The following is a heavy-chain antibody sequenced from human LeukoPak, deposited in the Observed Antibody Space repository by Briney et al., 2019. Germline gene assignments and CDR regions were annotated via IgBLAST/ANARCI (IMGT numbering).Heavy chain of an antibody. CDR1: GFTFSSYG. CDR3: AKDAYYDFWSGDYYFDY. CDR2: ISYDGSNK. J-gene: IGHJ4*02. Sequence: PGGSLRLSCAASGFTFSSYGMHWVRQAPGKGLEWVAVISYDGSNKYYADSVKGRFTISRDNSKNTLYLQMNSLRAEDTAVYYCAKDAYYDFWSGDYYFDYWGQGTLVTVSS. D-gene: IGHD3-3*01. V-gene: IGHV3-30*18.